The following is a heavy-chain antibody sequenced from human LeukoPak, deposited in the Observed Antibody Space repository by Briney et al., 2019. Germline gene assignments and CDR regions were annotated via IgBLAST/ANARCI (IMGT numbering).Heavy chain of an antibody. CDR3: ARSERIIMILGGAFDI. Sequence: PSEALSLTCTVSGDSISSYYWSWLRQPPGKGLEWIGYIYYGGSTNYSPYLKSRVIISVDTSKNKFSLKLSSVTAADTAVYYCARSERIIMILGGAFDIWGEGTVVTVSS. D-gene: IGHD3-22*01. J-gene: IGHJ3*02. V-gene: IGHV4-59*08. CDR1: GDSISSYY. CDR2: IYYGGST.